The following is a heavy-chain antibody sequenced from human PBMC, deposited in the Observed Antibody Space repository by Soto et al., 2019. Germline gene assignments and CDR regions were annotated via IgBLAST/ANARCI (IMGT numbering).Heavy chain of an antibody. CDR1: GGSISSDDPY. J-gene: IGHJ2*01. V-gene: IGHV4-30-4*01. Sequence: QVQLQESGPGLVKPSQTLSLTCTVSGGSISSDDPYWSWIRQPPGKGLEWIGYIYYSGSTDYNPSLKSRVFISVDTYKNQFSLKLSSVTAADTAVYYCARDGPNWYFDVWGRGTLVTVSS. CDR3: ARDGPNWYFDV. CDR2: IYYSGST.